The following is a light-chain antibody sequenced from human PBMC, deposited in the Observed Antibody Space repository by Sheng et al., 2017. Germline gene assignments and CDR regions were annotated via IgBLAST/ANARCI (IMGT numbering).Light chain of an antibody. J-gene: IGLJ3*02. CDR3: FLYCGDALASWV. CDR2: NTD. V-gene: IGLV7-43*01. CDR1: TGAVTSGYY. Sequence: QTVVTQEPSLTVSPGGTVTLTCASSTGAVTSGYYPNWFQQKPGQAPRALIYNTDNKHSWTPARFSGSLLGGKAALTLSGVQPEDEAEYYCFLYCGDALASWVFGGGTKLTVL.